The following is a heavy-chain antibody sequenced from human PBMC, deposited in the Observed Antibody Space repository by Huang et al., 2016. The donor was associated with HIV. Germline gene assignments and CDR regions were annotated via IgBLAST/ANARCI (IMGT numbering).Heavy chain of an antibody. CDR1: TFTFGAYW. Sequence: VESGGRSVQPGGSLKLSCVGSTFTFGAYWMSWVRQPPGEGLEWVAHIKQDKSEKYCVDSVKGRFNISRDNARKVLFLEMDNLRVEDTAMYFCATKTAGMDIWGQGTTVTVSS. J-gene: IGHJ6*02. CDR3: ATKTAGMDI. CDR2: IKQDKSEK. V-gene: IGHV3-7*01. D-gene: IGHD1-7*01.